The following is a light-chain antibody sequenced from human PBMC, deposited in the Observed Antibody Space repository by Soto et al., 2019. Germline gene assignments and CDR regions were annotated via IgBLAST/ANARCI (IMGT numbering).Light chain of an antibody. CDR2: KAS. J-gene: IGKJ1*01. CDR1: QTISSW. CDR3: QQSRFYAT. V-gene: IGKV1-5*03. Sequence: DIQMTQSPSTLSASVGDRVTITCRASQTISSWLAWYQQKPGKAPKLLIYKASTLESGVPSRLSGSGSGTDFTLPVTSLQPEHFATYYCQQSRFYATFGQGTKVEI.